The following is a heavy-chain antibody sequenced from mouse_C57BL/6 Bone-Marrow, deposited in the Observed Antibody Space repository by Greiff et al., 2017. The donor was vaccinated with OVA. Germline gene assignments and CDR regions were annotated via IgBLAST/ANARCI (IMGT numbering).Heavy chain of an antibody. D-gene: IGHD1-1*01. V-gene: IGHV1-82*01. J-gene: IGHJ3*01. CDR2: IYPGDGDT. Sequence: QVQLQQSGPELVKPGASVKISCKASGYAFSSSWMNWVKQRPGKGLEWIGRIYPGDGDTNYNGKFKGKATLTADKSSSTAYMQLSSLTSEDSAVYFCARSWTTVVATDAYWGPGTLVTVSA. CDR3: ARSWTTVVATDAY. CDR1: GYAFSSSW.